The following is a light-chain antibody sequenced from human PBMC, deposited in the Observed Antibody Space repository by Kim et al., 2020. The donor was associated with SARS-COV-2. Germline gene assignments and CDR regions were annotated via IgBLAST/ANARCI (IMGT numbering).Light chain of an antibody. V-gene: IGKV1-17*03. CDR2: AAS. Sequence: DIQMTQSPSAMSASVGDTVTISCRASQDINQNLVWFQQKPGQVPKRLIYAASRPQSGVPSRFSGSGSGTEFTLTITSLQPEDFATYYCLQHRSYPRTFGQGTKL. CDR3: LQHRSYPRT. CDR1: QDINQN. J-gene: IGKJ2*01.